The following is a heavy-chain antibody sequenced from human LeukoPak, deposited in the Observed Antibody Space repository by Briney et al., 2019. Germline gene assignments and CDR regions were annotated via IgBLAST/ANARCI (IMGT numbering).Heavy chain of an antibody. J-gene: IGHJ5*02. CDR2: IYGDGTT. CDR3: ARDRAGAQSWVALDP. V-gene: IGHV3-66*02. D-gene: IGHD3-10*01. Sequence: GGSLRLPCAASGFTVSNDYMAWVRQAPGRGLEWVSLIYGDGTTFYTDSVKGRFTISGDNFKNTLYLQMSSLRPEDTALYYCARDRAGAQSWVALDPWGQGTLVTVSS. CDR1: GFTVSNDY.